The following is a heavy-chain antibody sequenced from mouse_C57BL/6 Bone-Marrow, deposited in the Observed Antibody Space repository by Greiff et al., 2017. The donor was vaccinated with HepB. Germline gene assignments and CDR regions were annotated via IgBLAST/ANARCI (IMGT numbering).Heavy chain of an antibody. CDR3: ARDYDYDDAMDY. CDR1: GFTFSSYA. CDR2: ISDGGSYT. Sequence: DVMLVESGGGLVKPGGSLKLSCAASGFTFSSYAMSWVRQTPEKRLEWVATISDGGSYTYYPDNVKGRFTISRDNAKNNLYLQMSHLKSEDTAMYCCARDYDYDDAMDYWGQGTSVTVSS. J-gene: IGHJ4*01. V-gene: IGHV5-4*01. D-gene: IGHD2-4*01.